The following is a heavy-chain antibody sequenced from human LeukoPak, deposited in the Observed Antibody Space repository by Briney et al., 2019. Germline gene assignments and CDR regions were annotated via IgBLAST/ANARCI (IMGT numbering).Heavy chain of an antibody. Sequence: SETLSLTCAVYGGSFSGYYWSWIRQPPGKGLEWIGEINHSGSTNYNPSLKSRVTISVDTSKNQFSLKLSSVTAADTAVYYCARDLERGSYPDYWGQGTLVTVSS. CDR3: ARDLERGSYPDY. CDR2: INHSGST. J-gene: IGHJ4*02. CDR1: GGSFSGYY. V-gene: IGHV4-34*01. D-gene: IGHD1-26*01.